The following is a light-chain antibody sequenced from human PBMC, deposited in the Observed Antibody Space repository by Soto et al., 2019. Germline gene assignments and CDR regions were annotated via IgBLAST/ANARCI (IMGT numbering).Light chain of an antibody. J-gene: IGKJ4*02. Sequence: ENVLAQSPATLSLSPGDRATLSCRASQSVSTSLAWYRHHPGQAPRLLIYDTSKRATGIPARFSGSGSWTHVTLTIISLEPEDFSVYYCQLRTNWPSVTFGGGTKLEIK. V-gene: IGKV3-11*01. CDR2: DTS. CDR1: QSVSTS. CDR3: QLRTNWPSVT.